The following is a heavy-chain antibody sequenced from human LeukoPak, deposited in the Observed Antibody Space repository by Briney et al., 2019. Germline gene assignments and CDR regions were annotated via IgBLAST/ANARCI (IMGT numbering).Heavy chain of an antibody. CDR2: ISSSSTYT. V-gene: IGHV3-21*04. D-gene: IGHD3-22*01. Sequence: NPGGSLRLSCAASGFTLNSYSMDWVRQAPGKGLEWVSSISSSSTYTYYADSVKGRFTISRDNAKNSLYLQMNSLRAEDTAVYYCAKDGPGYYDSSGLYDYWGQGTLVTVSS. J-gene: IGHJ4*02. CDR1: GFTLNSYS. CDR3: AKDGPGYYDSSGLYDY.